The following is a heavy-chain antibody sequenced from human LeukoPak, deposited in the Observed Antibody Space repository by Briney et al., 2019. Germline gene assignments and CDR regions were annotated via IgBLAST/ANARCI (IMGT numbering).Heavy chain of an antibody. Sequence: GGSLGLSCTASGFTLGDYAMSWVRQAPGKGLEWVSVMSGSGANTYYVDSVKGRFTISRDNSKKKLYLQMNSLRAEDTAVYYCAGIEAVLGGYWGQGTLVTVSS. V-gene: IGHV3-23*01. D-gene: IGHD6-13*01. J-gene: IGHJ4*02. CDR3: AGIEAVLGGY. CDR1: GFTLGDYA. CDR2: MSGSGANT.